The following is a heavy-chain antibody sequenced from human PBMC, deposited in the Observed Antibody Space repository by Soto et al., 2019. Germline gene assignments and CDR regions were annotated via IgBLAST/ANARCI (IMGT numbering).Heavy chain of an antibody. V-gene: IGHV3-7*01. J-gene: IGHJ4*02. CDR3: ARFRDYFGV. D-gene: IGHD2-21*01. CDR1: GFTFSSYW. Sequence: EEQLVDSGGDLVQPGGSLRLSCVASGFTFSSYWMTWVRQAPGKGLEWVANITPDGSEKNYVDSVEGRFTISRDNVENSLHLEMNHLRVEDTAVYDCARFRDYFGVWGQGTLVTVSS. CDR2: ITPDGSEK.